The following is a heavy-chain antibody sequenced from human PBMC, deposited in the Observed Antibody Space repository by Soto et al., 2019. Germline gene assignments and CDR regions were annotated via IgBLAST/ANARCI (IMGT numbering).Heavy chain of an antibody. V-gene: IGHV3-66*01. CDR1: GFTVSSKY. J-gene: IGHJ6*04. CDR2: IQSGGPT. D-gene: IGHD2-15*01. Sequence: EVHLVESGGGLVQPGGSLRLSCAASGFTVSSKYMSWVRQAPGKGLEWGSLIQSGGPTYYADSVKGRFTISRDTSENTLHLQMDSVRAEDTAVYYCARDDVLCDGGRCYGVALDVWGKWTTVTVSS. CDR3: ARDDVLCDGGRCYGVALDV.